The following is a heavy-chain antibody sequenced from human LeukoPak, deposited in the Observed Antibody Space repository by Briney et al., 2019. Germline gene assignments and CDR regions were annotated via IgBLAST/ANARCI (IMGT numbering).Heavy chain of an antibody. CDR2: IWYDGSNK. D-gene: IGHD5-18*01. CDR1: GFTFSSYG. CDR3: ARERVVDTAMVIDY. V-gene: IGHV3-33*01. Sequence: PGGSLRLSCAASGFTFSSYGMHWVRQAPGKGLEWVAVIWYDGSNKYYADSVKGRFTISRDNSKNTLYLQMNSLRAEDTAVYYCARERVVDTAMVIDYWGQGTLVTVSS. J-gene: IGHJ4*02.